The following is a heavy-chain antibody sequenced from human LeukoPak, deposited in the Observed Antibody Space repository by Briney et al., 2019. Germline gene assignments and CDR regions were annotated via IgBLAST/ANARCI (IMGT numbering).Heavy chain of an antibody. CDR2: IWSDGSNT. V-gene: IGHV3-33*01. CDR3: ARDAQRGFDYSNSLQY. D-gene: IGHD4-11*01. J-gene: IGHJ4*01. Sequence: PGRSLRLSCAASGFIFSHYGLHGVRQAPGKGLEWVAVIWSDGSNTFYAGSVKGRFTISRDNSQNTLFLQMNSLRADDTAMSYCARDAQRGFDYSNSLQYWGHGTLVTVSS. CDR1: GFIFSHYG.